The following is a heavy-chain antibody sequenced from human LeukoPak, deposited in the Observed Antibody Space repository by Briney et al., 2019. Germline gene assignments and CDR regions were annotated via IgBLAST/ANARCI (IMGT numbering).Heavy chain of an antibody. CDR3: AKDTPDSSAYYLEN. J-gene: IGHJ4*02. Sequence: GGSLRLSCAASGFTFSSYWMHWVRQAPGKGLEWVSYISSSGSTIYYADSVKGRFTISRDNAKNSLYLQMNSLRAEDTAVYYCAKDTPDSSAYYLENWGQGTLVTVSS. CDR2: ISSSGSTI. V-gene: IGHV3-48*04. CDR1: GFTFSSYW. D-gene: IGHD3-22*01.